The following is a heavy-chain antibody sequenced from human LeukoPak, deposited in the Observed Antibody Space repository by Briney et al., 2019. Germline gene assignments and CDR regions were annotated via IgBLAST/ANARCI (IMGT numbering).Heavy chain of an antibody. J-gene: IGHJ4*02. CDR3: ARGPLTIYCGGDCYHDY. V-gene: IGHV1-8*03. Sequence: ASVNVSCKASGYTFTRYDINWVRQAAGQGREWMGGMNPNSGNTGYAQTFHGRVTITRNTSISTAYMELSSMRSEDTAVYYCARGPLTIYCGGDCYHDYWGQGTLVTASS. CDR1: GYTFTRYD. D-gene: IGHD2-21*02. CDR2: MNPNSGNT.